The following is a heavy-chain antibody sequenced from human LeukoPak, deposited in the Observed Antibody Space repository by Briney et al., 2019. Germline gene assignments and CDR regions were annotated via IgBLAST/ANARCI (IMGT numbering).Heavy chain of an antibody. J-gene: IGHJ4*02. Sequence: SETLSLTCTVSGSSISSGGYYWSWIRQHPGKGLEWIGYIYYSGSTYYNPSIKSRVTISVDTSKNQFSLKLSSVTAADTAVYYCARGLTGGYCSGGSCYIPIPYFDYWGQGTLVTVSS. CDR3: ARGLTGGYCSGGSCYIPIPYFDY. V-gene: IGHV4-31*03. D-gene: IGHD2-15*01. CDR1: GSSISSGGYY. CDR2: IYYSGST.